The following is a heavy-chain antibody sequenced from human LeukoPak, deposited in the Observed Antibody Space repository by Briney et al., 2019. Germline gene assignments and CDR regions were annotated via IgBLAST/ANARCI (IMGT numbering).Heavy chain of an antibody. CDR3: AREPETDDYGDYSTLYFQH. D-gene: IGHD4-17*01. CDR1: GYTFTSYG. Sequence: ASVKVSCKASGYTFTSYGISWVRQAPGQGLEWMGWISAYNGNTNYAQKLQGRVIMTTDTSTSTAYMELSSLRSEDTAVYYCAREPETDDYGDYSTLYFQHWGQGTLVTVSS. J-gene: IGHJ1*01. CDR2: ISAYNGNT. V-gene: IGHV1-18*01.